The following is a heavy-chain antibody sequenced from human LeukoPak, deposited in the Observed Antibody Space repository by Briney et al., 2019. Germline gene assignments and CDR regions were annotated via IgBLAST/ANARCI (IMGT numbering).Heavy chain of an antibody. V-gene: IGHV3-30-3*01. D-gene: IGHD2-21*02. CDR1: GFTFSSYV. CDR3: ARVQSAYCGGDCYSRSTKAFDI. J-gene: IGHJ3*02. Sequence: PGGSLRLSCAASGFTFSSYVMHWVRQAPGKGLEWVTVISYDGNNKSYASSVKGRFTISRDNSKNMLYLQTNSLRTEDTAVYYCARVQSAYCGGDCYSRSTKAFDIWGQGTMVTVSS. CDR2: ISYDGNNK.